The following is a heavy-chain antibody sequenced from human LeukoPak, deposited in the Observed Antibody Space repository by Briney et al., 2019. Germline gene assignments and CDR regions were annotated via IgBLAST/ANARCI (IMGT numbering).Heavy chain of an antibody. V-gene: IGHV3-23*01. CDR3: ANHVVRGVDYLYYGMDV. J-gene: IGHJ6*04. Sequence: PGGSLRLSCAASSFTFSNYAMSWVRQAPGKGLEWVSAITASGGKTYHADSVKGRFNVSRDNSKNTLYLQMNSLRAEDTALYYCANHVVRGVDYLYYGMDVWGKGTTVTVSS. D-gene: IGHD3-10*01. CDR2: ITASGGKT. CDR1: SFTFSNYA.